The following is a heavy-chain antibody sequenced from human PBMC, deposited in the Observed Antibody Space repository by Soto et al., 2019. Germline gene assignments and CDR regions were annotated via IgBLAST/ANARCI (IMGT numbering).Heavy chain of an antibody. Sequence: LRPSCTASGLTFSNYAMSWVRQAPGKGLEWLALIDWDDDKYYSTSLKTRLTISKDTSKNQVVLTMTNMDPVDTATYYCARIRERRVAAFDYWGQGALVTVSS. D-gene: IGHD6-19*01. CDR3: ARIRERRVAAFDY. J-gene: IGHJ4*02. CDR2: IDWDDDK. CDR1: GLTFSNYAM. V-gene: IGHV2-70*20.